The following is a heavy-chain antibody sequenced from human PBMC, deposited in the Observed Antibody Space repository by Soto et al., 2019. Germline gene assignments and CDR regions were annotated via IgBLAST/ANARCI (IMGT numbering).Heavy chain of an antibody. D-gene: IGHD2-2*01. CDR2: IRSNAYGGTT. J-gene: IGHJ6*02. CDR3: SRSVPAYYDYYYGMDV. Sequence: GGSLRLSCTASGFTFGDYAMSWFRQAPGKGLEWVGIIRSNAYGGTTEYAASAKGRFSISRDDSKPIAYLQMNSLKTEDTAVYHCSRSVPAYYDYYYGMDVWGQGTTVTVSS. CDR1: GFTFGDYA. V-gene: IGHV3-49*03.